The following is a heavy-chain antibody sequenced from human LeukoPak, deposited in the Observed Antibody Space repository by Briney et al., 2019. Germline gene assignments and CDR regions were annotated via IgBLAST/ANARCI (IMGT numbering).Heavy chain of an antibody. V-gene: IGHV1-18*01. CDR3: ARDFATWYFDY. D-gene: IGHD2-15*01. J-gene: IGHJ4*02. Sequence: ASVKVSCEASGYTFSSYHVSWVRQAPGQGLEWMGWISTYDGNTNYAQNFQGRVAMTTDTSTSTAYMELRSLRSDDTAVYYCARDFATWYFDYWGQGTLVTVSS. CDR2: ISTYDGNT. CDR1: GYTFSSYH.